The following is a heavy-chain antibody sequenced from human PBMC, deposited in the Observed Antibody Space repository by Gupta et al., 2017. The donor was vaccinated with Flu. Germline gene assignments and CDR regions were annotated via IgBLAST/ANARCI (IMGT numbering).Heavy chain of an antibody. CDR3: ARRGGGATSGFDY. CDR2: ISVYSGDT. V-gene: IGHV1-18*01. Sequence: QVQLVQSGAEVKKPGASVRVSCKASGYTFTSYDISWVRQAPGQGLEWVGWISVYSGDTNYAQKLQGRVSMATDTSTSTAYMELRSLRSDDTAVYYCARRGGGATSGFDYWGQGTLVTVSS. D-gene: IGHD1-26*01. J-gene: IGHJ4*02. CDR1: GYTFTSYD.